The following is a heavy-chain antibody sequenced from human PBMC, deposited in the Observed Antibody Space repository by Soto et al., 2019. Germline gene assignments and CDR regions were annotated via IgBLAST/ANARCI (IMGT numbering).Heavy chain of an antibody. J-gene: IGHJ4*02. CDR3: ARNYYDSSGYYHGLDY. Sequence: PSETLYLTCAVYGGTFSGYYWSWIRQPLGKGLEWIGEINHSGSTNYNPSLKSRVTISVDTSKNQFSLKLSSVTAADTAVYYCARNYYDSSGYYHGLDYWGQGTLVTV. CDR2: INHSGST. CDR1: GGTFSGYY. V-gene: IGHV4-34*01. D-gene: IGHD3-22*01.